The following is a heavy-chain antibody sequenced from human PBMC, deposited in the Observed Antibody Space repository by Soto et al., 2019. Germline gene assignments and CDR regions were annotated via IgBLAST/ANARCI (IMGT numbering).Heavy chain of an antibody. J-gene: IGHJ6*02. Sequence: PGGSLRLSCAASGFTFSSYWMHWVRQAPGKGLVWVSRINSDGSSTSYADSVKGRFTISRDNAKNTLYLRMNSLRAEDTAVYYCARGRYIFGVVIIPYYYYGMDVWGQGTTVTVSS. D-gene: IGHD3-3*02. V-gene: IGHV3-74*01. CDR3: ARGRYIFGVVIIPYYYYGMDV. CDR2: INSDGSST. CDR1: GFTFSSYW.